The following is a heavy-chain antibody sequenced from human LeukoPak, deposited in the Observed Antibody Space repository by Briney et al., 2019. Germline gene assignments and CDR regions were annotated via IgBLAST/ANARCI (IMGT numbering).Heavy chain of an antibody. CDR2: IYYSGST. CDR1: GGSISSSSYY. V-gene: IGHV4-39*01. D-gene: IGHD3-22*01. Sequence: SETLSLTCTVSGGSISSSSYYWGWIRQPPGKGLEWIGSIYYSGSTYYNPSLKSRVTISVDTSKNQFSLKLSSVTAADTAVYYCASYYYDSSGPFDYWGQGTLVTVSS. J-gene: IGHJ4*02. CDR3: ASYYYDSSGPFDY.